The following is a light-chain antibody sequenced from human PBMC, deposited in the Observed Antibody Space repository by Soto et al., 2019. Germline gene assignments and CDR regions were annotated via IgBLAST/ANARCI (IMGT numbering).Light chain of an antibody. J-gene: IGKJ5*01. CDR2: GAS. CDR1: QSVSSSF. V-gene: IGKV3-20*01. Sequence: VLSPTTCTLSCSPVERCTRSFIASQSVSSSFLAWYQQKVGQAPRLLIYGASSRATGIPDRFSGSGSGTDFTLTISRLEPEDFAVYYCQQSGSSPRTFGQRTRLEIK. CDR3: QQSGSSPRT.